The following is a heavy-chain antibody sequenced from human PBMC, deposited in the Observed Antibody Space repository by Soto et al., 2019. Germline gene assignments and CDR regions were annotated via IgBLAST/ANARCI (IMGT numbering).Heavy chain of an antibody. CDR3: AAVGGLPRYY. V-gene: IGHV4-30-2*01. J-gene: IGHJ4*02. CDR1: GGSISSGGYS. D-gene: IGHD1-26*01. Sequence: QLQLQESGSGLVKPSQTLSLTCAVSGGSISSGGYSWSWIRQPPGKGLEWIGYIYHSGSTYYNPSLKGRVTIPVDRSKNQFSLKLSSVTAADTAVYYCAAVGGLPRYYWGQGTLVTVSS. CDR2: IYHSGST.